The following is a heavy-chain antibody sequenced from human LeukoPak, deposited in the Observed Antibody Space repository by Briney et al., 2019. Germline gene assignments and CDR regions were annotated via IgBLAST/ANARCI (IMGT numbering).Heavy chain of an antibody. CDR3: ATMIPEEWSTTNYYYYMDV. V-gene: IGHV4-39*07. CDR2: LYSSGST. D-gene: IGHD3-3*01. CDR1: GGSISSSSYY. J-gene: IGHJ6*03. Sequence: SETLSLTSTVSGGSISSSSYYWGWIRQPPGKGLEWIGRLYSSGSTNYNPSLKSRVTMSVDTSKNQFSLKLSSVTAADTAVYYCATMIPEEWSTTNYYYYMDVWGKGTTVTVSS.